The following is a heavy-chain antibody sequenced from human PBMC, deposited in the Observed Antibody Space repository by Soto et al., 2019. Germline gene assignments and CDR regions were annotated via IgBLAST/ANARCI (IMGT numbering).Heavy chain of an antibody. CDR3: ARDKYYYDSSGYLDYGMDV. D-gene: IGHD3-22*01. J-gene: IGHJ6*02. Sequence: SVKVSCKASGGTFSSYAISWVRQAPGQGLEWMGGIIPIFGTANYAQKFQGRVTITADESTSTAYMELSSLRSEDTAVYYCARDKYYYDSSGYLDYGMDVWGQGTTVTVSS. CDR1: GGTFSSYA. CDR2: IIPIFGTA. V-gene: IGHV1-69*13.